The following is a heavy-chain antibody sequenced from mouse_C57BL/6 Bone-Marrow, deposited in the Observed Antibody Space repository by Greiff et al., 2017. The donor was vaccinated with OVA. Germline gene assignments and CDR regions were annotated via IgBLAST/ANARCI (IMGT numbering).Heavy chain of an antibody. V-gene: IGHV1-62-2*01. J-gene: IGHJ3*01. CDR3: ARHERGLYYGYVLFAY. Sequence: VQLQQSGAELVKPGASVKLSCKASGYTFTEYTIHWVKQRSGQGLEWIGWFYPGSGSIKYNEKFKDKATLTADTSSSTVYMELSRLTSEYSAVYFCARHERGLYYGYVLFAYWGQGTLVTVSA. D-gene: IGHD2-2*01. CDR2: FYPGSGSI. CDR1: GYTFTEYT.